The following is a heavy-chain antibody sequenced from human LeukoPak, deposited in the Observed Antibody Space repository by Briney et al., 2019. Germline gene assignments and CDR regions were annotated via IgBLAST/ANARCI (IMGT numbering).Heavy chain of an antibody. D-gene: IGHD6-19*01. J-gene: IGHJ4*02. CDR1: GYTFTIYY. Sequence: ASVKVSCKESGYTFTIYYMHWVRHAPGQGLESMGIINPSGRSTSYAQKFQGRVTMTRDTSTSTVYMELSSLRSEDTAVYYCARSRIAVAGPPSSWGQGTLVTVSS. V-gene: IGHV1-46*03. CDR3: ARSRIAVAGPPSS. CDR2: INPSGRST.